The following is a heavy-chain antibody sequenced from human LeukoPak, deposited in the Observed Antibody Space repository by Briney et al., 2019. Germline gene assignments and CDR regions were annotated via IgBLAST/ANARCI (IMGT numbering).Heavy chain of an antibody. V-gene: IGHV3-21*01. CDR2: ISSSSSYI. Sequence: GSLRLSCAASGFTFSSYSMNWVRQAPGKGLEWVSSISSSSSYIYYADSVKGRFTISRDNAKNSLYLQMNSLRAEDTAVYYCARDGTGYYYFDYWGQGTLVTVSS. CDR3: ARDGTGYYYFDY. D-gene: IGHD1-1*01. CDR1: GFTFSSYS. J-gene: IGHJ4*02.